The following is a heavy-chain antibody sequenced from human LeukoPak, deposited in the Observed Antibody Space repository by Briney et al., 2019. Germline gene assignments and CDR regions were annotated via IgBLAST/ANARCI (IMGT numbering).Heavy chain of an antibody. CDR3: AGRYIVYGMDV. J-gene: IGHJ6*02. CDR2: ISSNGGST. V-gene: IGHV3-64*01. CDR1: GFTFTSYS. Sequence: GSVRLSCTASGFTFTSYSMHWVRQAPGQGLECVSAISSNGGSTYYANSVKGRFTISRDNSKSTAYLQLGSLRSEDMAVYYCAGRYIVYGMDVWGQGPTVTVSS. D-gene: IGHD3-9*01.